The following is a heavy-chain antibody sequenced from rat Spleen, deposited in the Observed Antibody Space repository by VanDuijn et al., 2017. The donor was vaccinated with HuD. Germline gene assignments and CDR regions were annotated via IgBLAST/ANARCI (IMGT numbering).Heavy chain of an antibody. CDR1: GFTFSNYC. J-gene: IGHJ2*01. CDR2: ISYDGSNT. CDR3: ARRHYGYTDYFDY. D-gene: IGHD1-9*01. Sequence: EVQLVESGGGLVQPGRSMKLSCAVSGFTFSNYCMTWVRQAPTKGLEWVATISYDGSNTYYRDSVKGRFTISRDNAKRTLFLQMDSLRSDDTATYFCARRHYGYTDYFDYWGQGVMVTVSS. V-gene: IGHV5-29*01.